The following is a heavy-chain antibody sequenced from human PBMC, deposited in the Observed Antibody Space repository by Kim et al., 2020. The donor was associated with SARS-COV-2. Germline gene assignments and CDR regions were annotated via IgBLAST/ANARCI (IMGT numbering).Heavy chain of an antibody. J-gene: IGHJ3*01. V-gene: IGHV4-30-2*04. D-gene: IGHD6-13*01. Sequence: YSNPSLQSRITISVDTAKKQFSLKLSSVTAADTAVYYCARKVVSGWFNFDVWGQGRMVTVSS. CDR3: ARKVVSGWFNFDV.